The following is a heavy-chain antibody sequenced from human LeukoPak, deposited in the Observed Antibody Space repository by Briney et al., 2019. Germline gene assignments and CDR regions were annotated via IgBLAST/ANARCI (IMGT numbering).Heavy chain of an antibody. CDR2: ISGSGGST. CDR1: GFTFSSYA. D-gene: IGHD3-22*01. Sequence: GGSLRLSCAASGFTFSSYAMSWVRQAPGKGLEWVSAISGSGGSTYYADSVKGRFTISSDNSKTTLYLQMKSLRAEDTAVYYCAKVVGDSSGFPFDYWGQGNLVTVSS. J-gene: IGHJ4*02. V-gene: IGHV3-23*01. CDR3: AKVVGDSSGFPFDY.